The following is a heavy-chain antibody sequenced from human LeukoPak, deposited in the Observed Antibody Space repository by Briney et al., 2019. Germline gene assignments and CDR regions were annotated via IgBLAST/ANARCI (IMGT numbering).Heavy chain of an antibody. V-gene: IGHV1-18*01. CDR1: GYTFTSYG. Sequence: ASVKVSCKASGYTFTSYGISWVRQAPGQGLEWMGWISAYNGNTNYAQKLQGRVTMTTDTSTSTAYMELRSLRSDDTAVYYCARDSNDYGAPRPSNDYWGQGTLVTVSS. D-gene: IGHD4-17*01. CDR3: ARDSNDYGAPRPSNDY. CDR2: ISAYNGNT. J-gene: IGHJ4*02.